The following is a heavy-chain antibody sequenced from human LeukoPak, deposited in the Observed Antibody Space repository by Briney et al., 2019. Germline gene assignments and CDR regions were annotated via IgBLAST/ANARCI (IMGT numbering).Heavy chain of an antibody. CDR2: ISSSSTTI. Sequence: GGSLRLSCAASGFTFSGYSLNWVRQAPGKGLEWVSYISSSSTTIYYADSVKGRFTISRDNAKNSLYLQMNSLRAEDTAVYYCTTDYYYYGMDVWGQGTTVTVSS. CDR1: GFTFSGYS. D-gene: IGHD1-14*01. V-gene: IGHV3-48*01. CDR3: TTDYYYYGMDV. J-gene: IGHJ6*02.